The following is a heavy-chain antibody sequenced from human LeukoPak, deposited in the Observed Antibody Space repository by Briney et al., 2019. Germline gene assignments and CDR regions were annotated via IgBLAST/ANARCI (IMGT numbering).Heavy chain of an antibody. Sequence: ASVKVSCTASGYTFTSYYMHWVRQAPGQGLEWMGIINPSGGSTSYAQKFQGRVTMTRDMSTNTVYMDLSSLRSDDTAVYYCARDPYSGWQLDEFHYYGMDVWGQGTTVIVSS. CDR1: GYTFTSYY. D-gene: IGHD6-6*01. V-gene: IGHV1-46*01. J-gene: IGHJ6*02. CDR2: INPSGGST. CDR3: ARDPYSGWQLDEFHYYGMDV.